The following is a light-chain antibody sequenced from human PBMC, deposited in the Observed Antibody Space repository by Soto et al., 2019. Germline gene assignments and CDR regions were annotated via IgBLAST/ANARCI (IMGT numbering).Light chain of an antibody. V-gene: IGKV3-20*01. CDR3: QQYGSSLWT. CDR2: GAS. CDR1: QSVSRSY. Sequence: EIVLTQSPGTLSLSPGERATLSCRASQSVSRSYLAWYQQKPGQAPRLLIYGASSRATGIPDRFSGSGSGTDFTLTISRLEPEDFAVYYCQQYGSSLWTFGRGTKVEIK. J-gene: IGKJ1*01.